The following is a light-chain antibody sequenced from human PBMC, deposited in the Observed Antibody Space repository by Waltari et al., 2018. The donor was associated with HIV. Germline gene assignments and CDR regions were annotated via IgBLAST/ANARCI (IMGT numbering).Light chain of an antibody. Sequence: QSVLTQPPSVSAAPGQKVTISCSVNSSNIGDNYVSWFQQLPGTAPKLLIYNNNQRPSGFPDRFSGAKSGTSATLGITGLQTGDEADYFCGTWHNSLSAGYVFGTGTKVSVL. V-gene: IGLV1-51*02. CDR2: NNN. J-gene: IGLJ1*01. CDR1: SSNIGDNY. CDR3: GTWHNSLSAGYV.